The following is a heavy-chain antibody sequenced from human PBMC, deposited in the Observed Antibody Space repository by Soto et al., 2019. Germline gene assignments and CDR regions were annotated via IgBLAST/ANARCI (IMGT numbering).Heavy chain of an antibody. J-gene: IGHJ6*02. CDR2: ISYDGSNK. V-gene: IGHV3-30*18. D-gene: IGHD5-18*01. Sequence: PGGSLRRSCGASGFTFSGYVMHWVRQAPGKGLEWVAVISYDGSNKYYADSVKGRFTISRDNSKNTLYLQMNSLRAEDTAVYYCAKDRSTAMVHLLYYYYYYGMDVWGQGTTVTVSS. CDR3: AKDRSTAMVHLLYYYYYYGMDV. CDR1: GFTFSGYV.